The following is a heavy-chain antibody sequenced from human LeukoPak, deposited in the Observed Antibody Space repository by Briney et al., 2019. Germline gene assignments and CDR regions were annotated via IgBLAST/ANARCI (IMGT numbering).Heavy chain of an antibody. CDR3: AREEMTTMGAFDI. CDR1: GGSISSYY. J-gene: IGHJ3*02. V-gene: IGHV4-59*01. CDR2: IHYSGST. Sequence: SETLSLTCTVSGGSISSYYWSWIRQPPGKGLEWIGYIHYSGSTNYNPSLKSRVTISVDTSKNQFSLKLSSVTAADTAVYYCAREEMTTMGAFDIWGQGTMVTVS. D-gene: IGHD5-24*01.